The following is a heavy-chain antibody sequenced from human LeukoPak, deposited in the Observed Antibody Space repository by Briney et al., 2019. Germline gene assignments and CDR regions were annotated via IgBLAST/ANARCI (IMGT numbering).Heavy chain of an antibody. J-gene: IGHJ5*02. CDR3: ARADCSSSTCYLRRSWFDP. V-gene: IGHV3-21*01. CDR1: GFSFNYYD. D-gene: IGHD2-2*01. CDR2: ISPKSDFI. Sequence: GGSLRLSCAGSGFSFNYYDMNWVRQAPGKGLEWVSSISPKSDFIYYSDSVRGRFTISRDNAENSLYLQMNSLRAEDMAGYYCARADCSSSTCYLRRSWFDPWGQGTLVTVSS.